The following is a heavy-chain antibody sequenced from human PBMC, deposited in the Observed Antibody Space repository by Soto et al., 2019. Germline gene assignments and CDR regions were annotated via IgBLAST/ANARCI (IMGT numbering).Heavy chain of an antibody. D-gene: IGHD2-15*01. Sequence: SETLSLTCTVSGGSISSSSYYWGWIRQPPGKGLEWIGGIYYSGRTYYNPSLKSRVPISVDTSKNQFSLRLSSVTAADTAVYYCARRTIGYCSGGSCFGWFDPWGQGTLVTVSS. V-gene: IGHV4-39*01. CDR3: ARRTIGYCSGGSCFGWFDP. CDR1: GGSISSSSYY. J-gene: IGHJ5*02. CDR2: IYYSGRT.